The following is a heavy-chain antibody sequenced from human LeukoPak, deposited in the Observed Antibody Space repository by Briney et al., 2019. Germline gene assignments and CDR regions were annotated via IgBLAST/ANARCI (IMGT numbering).Heavy chain of an antibody. D-gene: IGHD3-22*01. Sequence: GGSLRLSCAASGFTFSRYWMHWVRQAPGKGLVWVSRINSDGSSTNYADSVKGRFTISRDNAKNTLYLQMNSLRVEDTAVYYCASSSGGFSWFDPWGQGTLVTVSS. J-gene: IGHJ5*02. CDR1: GFTFSRYW. V-gene: IGHV3-74*01. CDR3: ASSSGGFSWFDP. CDR2: INSDGSST.